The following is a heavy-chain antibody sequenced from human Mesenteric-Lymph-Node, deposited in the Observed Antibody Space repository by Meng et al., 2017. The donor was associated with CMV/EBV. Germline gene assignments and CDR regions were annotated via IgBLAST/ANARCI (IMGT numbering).Heavy chain of an antibody. J-gene: IGHJ5*02. V-gene: IGHV4-30-4*08. Sequence: SETLSLTCTVSGGSITSGDYYWSWIRQSPGKGLEWIGFTKYSGRTYYNPSLKSRLIISLDTSKSQFSVSLTSVTAADTAVYYCARTADCSRTSCYTGFDPWGQGSLVTVSS. CDR1: GGSITSGDYY. CDR2: TKYSGRT. CDR3: ARTADCSRTSCYTGFDP. D-gene: IGHD2-2*01.